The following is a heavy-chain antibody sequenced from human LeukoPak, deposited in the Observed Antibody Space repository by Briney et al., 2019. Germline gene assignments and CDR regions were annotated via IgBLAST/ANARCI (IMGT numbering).Heavy chain of an antibody. CDR1: GFTFSSYA. J-gene: IGHJ4*02. V-gene: IGHV3-23*01. D-gene: IGHD5-18*01. CDR2: ISGSGGST. CDR3: GKDSDVDTAMAH. Sequence: GGSLRLSCAASGFTFSSYAMSWVRQAPGKGLERVSAISGSGGSTYYADSVKGRFTISRDNSKNTLYLQMNSLRVEDTALYYCGKDSDVDTAMAHWGQGTLVTVSS.